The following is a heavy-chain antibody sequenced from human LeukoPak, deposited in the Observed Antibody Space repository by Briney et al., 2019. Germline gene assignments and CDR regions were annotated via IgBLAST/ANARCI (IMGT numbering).Heavy chain of an antibody. Sequence: SETLSLTCAVYGGSLSGYYWSWIRQPPGKGLEWIGEINHSGSTNYNPSLKSRVTISVDTSKNQFSLKLSSVTAADTAVYYCARGYDILTGYYTWGHGTLVAVSS. CDR2: INHSGST. V-gene: IGHV4-34*01. D-gene: IGHD3-9*01. CDR3: ARGYDILTGYYT. CDR1: GGSLSGYY. J-gene: IGHJ4*01.